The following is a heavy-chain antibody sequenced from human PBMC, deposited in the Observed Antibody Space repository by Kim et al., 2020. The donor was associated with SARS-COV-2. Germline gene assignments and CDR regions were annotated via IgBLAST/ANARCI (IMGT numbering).Heavy chain of an antibody. D-gene: IGHD2-2*01. CDR3: AKVGRYCSSTSCRAKFYYYGMDV. CDR1: GFTFSSYG. CDR2: ISYDGSNK. J-gene: IGHJ6*02. V-gene: IGHV3-30*18. Sequence: GGSLRLSCAASGFTFSSYGMHWVRQGPGKGLEWVAVISYDGSNKYYADSVKGRFTISRDNSKNTLYLQMNSLRPEDTAVYYCAKVGRYCSSTSCRAKFYYYGMDVWGQGTTVTVSS.